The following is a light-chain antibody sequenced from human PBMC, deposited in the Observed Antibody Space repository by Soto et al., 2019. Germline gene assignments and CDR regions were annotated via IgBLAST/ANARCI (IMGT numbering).Light chain of an antibody. CDR2: SDD. CDR3: AAWNDNLNGPSYV. J-gene: IGLJ1*01. V-gene: IGLV1-44*01. Sequence: QSVLTQPPSASGTPGQKVTISCSGSSSNIGSNAVNWYQQVPGTAPTLLIYSDDQRPSGVPDRFSGSKSGTSASLPISGLQSEDEADYICAAWNDNLNGPSYVFGTGTKVTVL. CDR1: SSNIGSNA.